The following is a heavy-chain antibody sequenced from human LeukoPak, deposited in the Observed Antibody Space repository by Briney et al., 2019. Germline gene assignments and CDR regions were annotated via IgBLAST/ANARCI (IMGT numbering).Heavy chain of an antibody. CDR2: IYSSGST. Sequence: SETLSLTCTVSGGSISSGGYYWGWIRQPPGKGLEWVGSIYSSGSTYYNPSLKSRVTMSVDTSKNQFSLKLSSVTAADTAVYYCARADCGGDCPFDYWGQGTLVTVSS. J-gene: IGHJ4*02. V-gene: IGHV4-39*07. D-gene: IGHD2-21*02. CDR1: GGSISSGGYY. CDR3: ARADCGGDCPFDY.